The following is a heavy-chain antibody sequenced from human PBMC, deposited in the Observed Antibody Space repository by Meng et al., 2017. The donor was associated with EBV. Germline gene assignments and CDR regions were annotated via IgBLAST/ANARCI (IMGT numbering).Heavy chain of an antibody. CDR3: ASESGRGYTPDY. D-gene: IGHD3-10*01. CDR2: FIPRLGEP. CDR1: EGAFRHYA. Sequence: QGPGVQSAADEKKLGSSGKVSGKISEGAFRHYAISWVRQAPGQGLEWLGGFIPRLGEPNYAQKFNGRVKITADEATSTHYMDLSSLRDEDTAIYYWASESGRGYTPDYWGQGTLVTVSS. V-gene: IGHV1-69*01. J-gene: IGHJ4*02.